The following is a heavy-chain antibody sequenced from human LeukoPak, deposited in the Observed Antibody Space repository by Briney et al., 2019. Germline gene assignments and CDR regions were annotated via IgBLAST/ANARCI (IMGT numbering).Heavy chain of an antibody. V-gene: IGHV3-23*01. CDR1: GFTFSSYA. Sequence: GASLRLSCAASGFTFSSYAMSWVRQAPGRGLEWVSAISGSGGSTYYADSVKGRFTISRDNSKNTLYLQMNNLRAEDTAVYYCAKVGDWDGDYAYYFDYWGQGTLVTVSS. CDR3: AKVGDWDGDYAYYFDY. D-gene: IGHD4-17*01. CDR2: ISGSGGST. J-gene: IGHJ4*02.